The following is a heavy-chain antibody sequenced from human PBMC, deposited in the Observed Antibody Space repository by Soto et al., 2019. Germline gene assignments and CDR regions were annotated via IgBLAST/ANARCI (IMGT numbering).Heavy chain of an antibody. CDR2: ISGSGRTI. J-gene: IGHJ4*02. D-gene: IGHD3-10*01. CDR3: ARDGPSATYFDY. Sequence: QVQLVESGGGLVKPGGSLRLSCAASECTFSNYFMSWIRQAPGQGLEWLSYISGSGRTIHYADSVKGRFSISRDNARKSLYLQMNSLRAEDTAVYYCARDGPSATYFDYWGQGILVTVSS. V-gene: IGHV3-11*01. CDR1: ECTFSNYF.